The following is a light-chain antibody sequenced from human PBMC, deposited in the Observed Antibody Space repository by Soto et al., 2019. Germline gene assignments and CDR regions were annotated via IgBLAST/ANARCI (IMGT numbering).Light chain of an antibody. CDR3: QQYNSYSVT. Sequence: DIQMTQSPSTLSASVGDRVTITCRASQSISSWLAWYQQKPGKAPKLLIYDASTLKSGVPSRFSGSGSGKEFTLTISSLQPDDFATYYCQQYNSYSVTFGQGTKLEIK. CDR1: QSISSW. V-gene: IGKV1-5*01. CDR2: DAS. J-gene: IGKJ2*01.